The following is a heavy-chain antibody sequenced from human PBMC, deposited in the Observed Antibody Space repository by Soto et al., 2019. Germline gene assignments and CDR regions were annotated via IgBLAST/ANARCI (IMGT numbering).Heavy chain of an antibody. Sequence: EVQLVESGGGLVQPGGSLRLSCAASGFTFSSYTRNWFRQAPGKGLEWVSYITSSSSTIYYADSVKGRFTISRDNAKNSLYLHMNSLRDEDTAVYYCARTLAAAAYYYYYGMDVWGQGTTVTVSS. CDR3: ARTLAAAAYYYYYGMDV. CDR1: GFTFSSYT. CDR2: ITSSSSTI. J-gene: IGHJ6*02. D-gene: IGHD6-13*01. V-gene: IGHV3-48*02.